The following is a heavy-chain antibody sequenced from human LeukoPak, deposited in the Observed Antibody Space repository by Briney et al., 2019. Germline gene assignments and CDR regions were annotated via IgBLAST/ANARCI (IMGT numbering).Heavy chain of an antibody. Sequence: GGSLRLSCAASGFTFSSYGMHWVRQAPGKGLEWVAFIRYDGNDKYYADSVKGRFTISRDNSKNTLYLQMNSLRAEDTAVYYCARAPGYGAAYYFDYWGQGTLVTVSS. D-gene: IGHD1-1*01. J-gene: IGHJ4*02. CDR1: GFTFSSYG. CDR3: ARAPGYGAAYYFDY. CDR2: IRYDGNDK. V-gene: IGHV3-30*02.